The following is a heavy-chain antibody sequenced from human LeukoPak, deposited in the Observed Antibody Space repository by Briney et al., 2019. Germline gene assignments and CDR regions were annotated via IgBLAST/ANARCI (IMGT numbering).Heavy chain of an antibody. CDR2: ISWNSGSI. Sequence: PGRSLRLSCAASGFTFDDYVMHWVRQAPGKGLEWVSGISWNSGSIGYADSVKGRFTISRDNAKNSLYLQMNSLRAEDMALYYCAKDKYSSGWYYFDYWGQGALVTVSS. CDR1: GFTFDDYV. D-gene: IGHD6-19*01. CDR3: AKDKYSSGWYYFDY. V-gene: IGHV3-9*03. J-gene: IGHJ4*02.